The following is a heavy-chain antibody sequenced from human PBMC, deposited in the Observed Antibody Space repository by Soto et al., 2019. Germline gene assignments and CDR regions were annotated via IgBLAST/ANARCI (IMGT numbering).Heavy chain of an antibody. D-gene: IGHD2-8*01. V-gene: IGHV4-30-4*01. CDR2: IFDSGST. Sequence: QVQLQESGPGLVKPSETLSLTCTVSGGSISGGVHSWSWIRQPPGKGLEWIGHIFDSGSTYYNPSLKSRLTISVDTSQNQFSLRLSSVTAADTAVYYCAREIMPLTNDWSFDLWGRGTLVTVSS. CDR1: GGSISGGVHS. CDR3: AREIMPLTNDWSFDL. J-gene: IGHJ2*01.